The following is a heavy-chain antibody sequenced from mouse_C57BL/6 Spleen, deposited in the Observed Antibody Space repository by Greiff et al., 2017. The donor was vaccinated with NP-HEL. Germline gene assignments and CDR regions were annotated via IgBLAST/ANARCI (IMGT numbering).Heavy chain of an antibody. V-gene: IGHV7-3*01. Sequence: DVMLVESGGGLVQPGGSLSLSCAASGFTFTDYYMSWVRQPPGKALEWLGFIRNKANGYTTEYSASVKGRFTISRDNSQSILYLQMNALRAEDSATYYCARASDYGSSCLDYWGQGTTLTVSS. D-gene: IGHD1-1*01. J-gene: IGHJ2*01. CDR3: ARASDYGSSCLDY. CDR2: IRNKANGYTT. CDR1: GFTFTDYY.